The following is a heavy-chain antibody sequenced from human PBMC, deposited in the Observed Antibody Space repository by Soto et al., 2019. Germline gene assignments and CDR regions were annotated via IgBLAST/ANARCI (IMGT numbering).Heavy chain of an antibody. V-gene: IGHV3-30*18. CDR2: ISYDEIDK. J-gene: IGHJ6*02. Sequence: GSLRLSCAASGXTFTSHSMHWVRRTPGRGVEWVAAISYDEIDKKYASSVQCRFTVSIDNVKNTLSLQMNSLRPEETAVYYCAKDSGYQLPDNYFYYGLDVWGQGTTVTVSS. CDR1: GXTFTSHS. CDR3: AKDSGYQLPDNYFYYGLDV. D-gene: IGHD2-2*01.